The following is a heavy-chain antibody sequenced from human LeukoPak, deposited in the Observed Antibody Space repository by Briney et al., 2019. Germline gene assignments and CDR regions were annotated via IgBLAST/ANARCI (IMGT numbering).Heavy chain of an antibody. CDR1: GGSISSGGYY. V-gene: IGHV4-31*03. CDR3: ARDCSSTSCYIV. J-gene: IGHJ4*02. D-gene: IGHD2-2*02. Sequence: SETLSLTCTVSGGSISSGGYYWSWIRQHPGKGLEWIGYIYYSGSTYYNPSLESRVTISVDTSKNQFSLKLSSVTAADTAVYYCARDCSSTSCYIVWGQGTLVTVSS. CDR2: IYYSGST.